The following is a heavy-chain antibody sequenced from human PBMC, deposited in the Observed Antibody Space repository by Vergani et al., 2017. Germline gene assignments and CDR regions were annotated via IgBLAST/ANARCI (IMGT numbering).Heavy chain of an antibody. V-gene: IGHV1-69*01. D-gene: IGHD2-21*02. J-gene: IGHJ6*03. CDR2: IIPIFGTA. Sequence: QVQLVQSGAEVKKPGSSVKVSCKASGGTFSSYAISWVRQATGQGLEWMGGIIPIFGTANYAQKFQGRVTITADESTRTAYMELSSLRSEDTAVDYCARGGNCGGDCYSALNYYYYYMDVWGKGTTVTVSS. CDR1: GGTFSSYA. CDR3: ARGGNCGGDCYSALNYYYYYMDV.